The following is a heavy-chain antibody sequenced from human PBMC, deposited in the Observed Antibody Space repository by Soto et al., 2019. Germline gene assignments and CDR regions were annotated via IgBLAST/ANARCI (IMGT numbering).Heavy chain of an antibody. CDR2: INHSGST. J-gene: IGHJ4*02. Sequence: PSETLSLTCAVYGGSFSGYYWSWIRQPPGKGLEWIGEINHSGSTNYNPSLKSRVTISVDTSKNQFSLKLSSVTAADTAVYYCASSRGSPVPCDCWGQGTLVTVSS. V-gene: IGHV4-34*01. D-gene: IGHD1-26*01. CDR3: ASSRGSPVPCDC. CDR1: GGSFSGYY.